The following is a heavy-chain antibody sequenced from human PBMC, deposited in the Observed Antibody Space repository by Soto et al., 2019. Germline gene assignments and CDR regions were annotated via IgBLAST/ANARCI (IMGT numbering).Heavy chain of an antibody. CDR3: ARESYSGYYEWDHYFDY. D-gene: IGHD5-12*01. Sequence: SLRLSCAASGFTFSNYGMHWVRQAPGKGLEWVAVLRFDGTRESYTDSVKGRFTVSRDNSRNTLYLQMSSLRAEDTAVYYCARESYSGYYEWDHYFDYGGQGTLVTVFS. J-gene: IGHJ4*02. CDR2: LRFDGTRE. V-gene: IGHV3-33*01. CDR1: GFTFSNYG.